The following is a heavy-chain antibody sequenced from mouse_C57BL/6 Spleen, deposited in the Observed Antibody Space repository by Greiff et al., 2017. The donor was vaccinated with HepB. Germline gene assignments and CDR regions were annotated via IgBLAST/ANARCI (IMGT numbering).Heavy chain of an antibody. J-gene: IGHJ1*03. CDR3: ARYHYYGSSAHWYFDV. V-gene: IGHV1-69*01. CDR2: IDPSDSYT. CDR1: GYTFTSYW. D-gene: IGHD1-1*01. Sequence: QVQLQQPGAELVMPGASVKLSCKASGYTFTSYWMHWVKQRPGQGLEWIGEIDPSDSYTNYNQKFKGKSTLTVDKSSSTAYMQLSSLTSEDSAVYYCARYHYYGSSAHWYFDVWGTGTTVTVSS.